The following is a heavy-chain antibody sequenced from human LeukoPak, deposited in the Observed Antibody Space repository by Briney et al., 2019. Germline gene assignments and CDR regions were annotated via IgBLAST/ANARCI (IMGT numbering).Heavy chain of an antibody. CDR3: VGSIAVADAFDI. CDR1: GGSFSGYY. V-gene: IGHV4-34*01. Sequence: SETLSLTCAVYGGSFSGYYWSWIRQPPGKGLEWIGEINHSGSTNYNPSLKSRVTISVDTSKNQFSLKLSSVTAADTAVYYCVGSIAVADAFDIWGQGTMVTVSS. D-gene: IGHD6-19*01. CDR2: INHSGST. J-gene: IGHJ3*02.